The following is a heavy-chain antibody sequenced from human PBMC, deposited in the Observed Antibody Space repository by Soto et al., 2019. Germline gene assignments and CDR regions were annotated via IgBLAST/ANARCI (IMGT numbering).Heavy chain of an antibody. J-gene: IGHJ4*02. Sequence: SETLSLTCTVSGGSIGYYYWSWIRQPPGKGLEWIGYIYYSGSTSYNPSLKSRVTISVDTSKNQFSLNLSSLTAADTAVYYCARCYGSGSYYNGLFDYWGQGTLVTVSS. V-gene: IGHV4-59*01. D-gene: IGHD3-10*01. CDR1: GGSIGYYY. CDR3: ARCYGSGSYYNGLFDY. CDR2: IYYSGST.